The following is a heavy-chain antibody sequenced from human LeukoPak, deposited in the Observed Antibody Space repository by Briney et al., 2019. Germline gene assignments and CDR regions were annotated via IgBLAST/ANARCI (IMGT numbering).Heavy chain of an antibody. J-gene: IGHJ4*02. CDR1: GFAFSNYW. CDR3: AKDSGDTADY. D-gene: IGHD3-10*01. CDR2: IKRDGNDK. Sequence: GGSLRLSCAAPGFAFSNYWMSWVRQAPGKGLEWVANIKRDGNDKYYVDSVKGRFTISRDNSKNTLYLQMNSLRAEDTAVYYCAKDSGDTADYWGQGTLVTVSS. V-gene: IGHV3-7*01.